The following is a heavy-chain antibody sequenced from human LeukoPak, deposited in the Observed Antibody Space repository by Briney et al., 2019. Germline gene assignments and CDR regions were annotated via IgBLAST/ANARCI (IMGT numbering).Heavy chain of an antibody. J-gene: IGHJ6*03. D-gene: IGHD4-17*01. V-gene: IGHV3-7*01. CDR3: ARENDYTDYGQDYNYYMDV. CDR1: GFTFSTYW. CDR2: IKHDGSEK. Sequence: GGSLRLSCAASGFTFSTYWMSWVRQAPEKGLEWVANIKHDGSEKYYVDSVKGRFTISRDNAKNSLYLQMNSLRADDTAVYYCARENDYTDYGQDYNYYMDVWGNGTTVTVSS.